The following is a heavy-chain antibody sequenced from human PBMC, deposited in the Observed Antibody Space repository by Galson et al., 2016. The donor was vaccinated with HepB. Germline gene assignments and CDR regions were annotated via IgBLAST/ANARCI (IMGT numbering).Heavy chain of an antibody. D-gene: IGHD6-19*01. CDR2: VSYSGTT. J-gene: IGHJ5*02. CDR1: GDSITNVTYH. Sequence: SETLSLTCSVSGDSITNVTYHWGWIRQPPGKGLEWIGSVSYSGTTYYNSSLQSRVTISVDTSTIHFSLNLASVTATDTAVYYCACEPSSGFWWFDPWGPGTLVTVSS. V-gene: IGHV4-39*02. CDR3: ACEPSSGFWWFDP.